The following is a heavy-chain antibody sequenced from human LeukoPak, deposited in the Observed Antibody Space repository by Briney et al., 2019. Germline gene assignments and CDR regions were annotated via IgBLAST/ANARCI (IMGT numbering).Heavy chain of an antibody. CDR2: IIPIFGTA. V-gene: IGHV1-69*05. CDR1: GGTFSSYA. CDR3: AKAGSAGSGSLWGSYYYMDV. J-gene: IGHJ6*03. D-gene: IGHD5-12*01. Sequence: SVKVSCKASGGTFSSYAISWVRQAPGQGLEWMGGIIPIFGTANYAQKFQGRVTITTDESTSTSYMELSSLRSEDTAGYYYAKAGSAGSGSLWGSYYYMDVWGKGTTVTVSS.